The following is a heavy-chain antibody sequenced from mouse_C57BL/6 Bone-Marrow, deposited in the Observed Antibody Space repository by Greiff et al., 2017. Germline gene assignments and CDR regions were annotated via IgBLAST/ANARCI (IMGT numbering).Heavy chain of an antibody. Sequence: VQLKESGPELVKPGASVKISCKASGYSFTDYNMNWVKQSNGKSLEWIGVINPNYGNTGYNQKFKGKATLTVDQSSSTAYMQLNSLTSEDSAVYYCARSYYYGSSLDYWGQGTTLTVSS. D-gene: IGHD1-1*01. CDR2: INPNYGNT. CDR3: ARSYYYGSSLDY. CDR1: GYSFTDYN. V-gene: IGHV1-39*01. J-gene: IGHJ2*01.